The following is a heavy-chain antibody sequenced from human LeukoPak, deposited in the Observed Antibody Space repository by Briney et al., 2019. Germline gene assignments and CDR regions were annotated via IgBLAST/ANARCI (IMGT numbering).Heavy chain of an antibody. V-gene: IGHV3-7*04. CDR1: GFTFSTYW. Sequence: GGSLRLSCAASGFTFSTYWMNWVRQAPGKGLEWVANINQYGSEKYYVDSVKGRFTISRDNAKNSLYLQMNSLRAEGTAVYYCARDLDYWGQGTLVTVSS. J-gene: IGHJ4*02. CDR2: INQYGSEK. CDR3: ARDLDY.